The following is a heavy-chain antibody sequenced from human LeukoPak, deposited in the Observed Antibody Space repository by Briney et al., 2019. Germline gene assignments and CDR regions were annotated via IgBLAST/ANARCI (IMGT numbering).Heavy chain of an antibody. J-gene: IGHJ3*02. D-gene: IGHD3-22*01. CDR1: GFTFSSYA. Sequence: GGSLRLSCAASGFTFSSYAMHWVRQAPGKGLEWVAVISYDGSNKYYADSVKGRFTISRDNSKNTLYLQMNSLRAEDTAVYYCARGVTYYYDSSGHDAFDIWGQGTMVTVSS. CDR2: ISYDGSNK. CDR3: ARGVTYYYDSSGHDAFDI. V-gene: IGHV3-30-3*01.